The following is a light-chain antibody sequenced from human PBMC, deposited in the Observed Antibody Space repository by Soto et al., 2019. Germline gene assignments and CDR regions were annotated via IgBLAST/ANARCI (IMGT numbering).Light chain of an antibody. J-gene: IGLJ2*01. CDR1: SGSVSTSYY. V-gene: IGLV8-61*01. Sequence: QAVVTQEPSFSVSPGGTVTLTCGLSSGSVSTSYYPSWYQQTPGQAPRTLIYRTNTRSSGVPDRFSGSILGNKAALTITGAHADDESDYYCVLYMGSVPVFGGGTKVTVL. CDR2: RTN. CDR3: VLYMGSVPV.